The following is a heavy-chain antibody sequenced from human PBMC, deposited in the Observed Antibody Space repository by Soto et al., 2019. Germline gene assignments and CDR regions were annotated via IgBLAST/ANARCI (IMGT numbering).Heavy chain of an antibody. CDR2: IYYSGST. J-gene: IGHJ3*02. Sequence: PSETLSLTCTVSGGSISSGGYYWSWIRQHPGKGLEWIGYIYYSGSTYYNPSLKSRVTISVDTSKNQFSLKLSSVTAADTAVYYCARLDGSSGWQTFFAFDIWGQGTMVTVSS. D-gene: IGHD6-19*01. V-gene: IGHV4-31*03. CDR3: ARLDGSSGWQTFFAFDI. CDR1: GGSISSGGYY.